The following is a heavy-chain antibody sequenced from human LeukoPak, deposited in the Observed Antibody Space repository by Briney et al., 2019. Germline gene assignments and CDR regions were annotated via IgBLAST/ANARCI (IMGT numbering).Heavy chain of an antibody. D-gene: IGHD6-13*01. CDR1: GDSISSSAHY. CDR2: MYYSGST. V-gene: IGHV4-39*07. Sequence: SETLSLTCTVSGDSISSSAHYWGWIRQAPGKGLEWIGSMYYSGSTYYNPSLKSRVTISVDTSKNQFSLKLSSVTAADTAVYYCATPGIAAAGYYFDYWGQGTLVTVSS. CDR3: ATPGIAAAGYYFDY. J-gene: IGHJ4*02.